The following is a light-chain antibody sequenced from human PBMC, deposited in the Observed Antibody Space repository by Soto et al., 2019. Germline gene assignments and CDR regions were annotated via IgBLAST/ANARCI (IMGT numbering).Light chain of an antibody. CDR1: SSDVGTYNY. CDR2: EVS. V-gene: IGLV2-14*01. CDR3: SSYTSSSTYA. Sequence: QSVLTKPASVSGSPGQSITISCTGTSSDVGTYNYVSWYQQHPGKAPKLMIYEVSNRPSGVSNRFSGFKSGNTASLTISGLQAEDEADYYCSSYTSSSTYAFGTGTKVTVL. J-gene: IGLJ1*01.